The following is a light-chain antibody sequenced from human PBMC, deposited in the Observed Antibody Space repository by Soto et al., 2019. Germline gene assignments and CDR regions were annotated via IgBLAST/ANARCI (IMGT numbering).Light chain of an antibody. V-gene: IGKV3-15*01. CDR3: EHYHDWHPWR. J-gene: IGKJ1*01. CDR1: QSVSST. CDR2: GAS. Sequence: ETVMTQSPATLSVSTGERATLSCRASQSVSSTLAWYQQKPGQAPRLLIYGASTRATGIPTRFSCTGSGTELSRTTRCLQSDHFPLYYSEHYHDWHPWRYGEGTKVEVK.